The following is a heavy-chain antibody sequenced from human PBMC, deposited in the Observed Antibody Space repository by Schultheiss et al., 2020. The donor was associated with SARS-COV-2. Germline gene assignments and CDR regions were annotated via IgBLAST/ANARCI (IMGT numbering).Heavy chain of an antibody. CDR2: IYYSGST. V-gene: IGHV4-31*03. CDR3: ARDLWGSSWPSYFDY. D-gene: IGHD6-13*01. J-gene: IGHJ4*02. Sequence: TLSLTCTVSGGSISSGGYYWSWIRQHPGKGLEWIGYIYYSGSTYYNPSLKSRVTISVDKSKNQFSLKLSSVTAADTAVYYCARDLWGSSWPSYFDYWGQGTLVTVSS. CDR1: GGSISSGGYY.